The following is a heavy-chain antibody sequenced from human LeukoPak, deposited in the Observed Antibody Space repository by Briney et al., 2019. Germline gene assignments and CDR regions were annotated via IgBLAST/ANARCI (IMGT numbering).Heavy chain of an antibody. CDR3: AREGGSGWYGGY. V-gene: IGHV3-53*01. CDR1: GFTDY. Sequence: GGSLRLSCAASGFTDYMTWVRQAPGKGLEWVSVIYSGGSTYYAASVKGRFSVSRDNSKNTVYLQMNSLRAEDTAVYYCAREGGSGWYGGYWGQGTLVTVSS. J-gene: IGHJ4*02. D-gene: IGHD6-19*01. CDR2: IYSGGST.